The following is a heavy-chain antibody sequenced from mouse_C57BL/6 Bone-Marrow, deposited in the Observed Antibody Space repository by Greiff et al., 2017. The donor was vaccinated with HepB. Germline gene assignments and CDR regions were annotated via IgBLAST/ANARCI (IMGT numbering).Heavy chain of an antibody. CDR2: INSDGGST. V-gene: IGHV5-2*01. J-gene: IGHJ1*03. Sequence: EVKLQESGGGLVQPGESLKLSCESNEYEFPSHDMSWVRKTPEKRLELVAAINSDGGSTYYPDTMERRFIISRDNTKKTLYLQMSSLRSEDTALLSNYVGWYFDVWGTGTTVTVSS. CDR3: YVGWYFDV. D-gene: IGHD2-5*01. CDR1: EYEFPSHD.